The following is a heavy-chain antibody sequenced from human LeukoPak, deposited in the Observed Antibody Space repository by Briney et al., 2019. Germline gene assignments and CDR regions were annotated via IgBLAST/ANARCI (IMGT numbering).Heavy chain of an antibody. CDR3: ARHLNDYGDYSFDY. Sequence: SETLSLTCTVPGGSISSYYWSWIRQPPGKGLEWIGYIYYSGSTNYNPSLKSRVTISVDTSKNQFSLKLSSVTAADTAVYYCARHLNDYGDYSFDYWGQGTLVTVSS. CDR2: IYYSGST. CDR1: GGSISSYY. V-gene: IGHV4-59*08. J-gene: IGHJ4*02. D-gene: IGHD4-17*01.